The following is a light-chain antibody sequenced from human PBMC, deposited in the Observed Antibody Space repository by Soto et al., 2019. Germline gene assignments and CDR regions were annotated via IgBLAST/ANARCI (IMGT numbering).Light chain of an antibody. CDR2: DVN. CDR1: SSDVGAHNY. J-gene: IGLJ3*02. V-gene: IGLV2-8*01. CDR3: SSYAGGNNWV. Sequence: QSVLTQPPSASGSPGQSLTISCTGTSSDVGAHNYVSWYQQNPGKAPKLMLYDVNKRPSGVPDRFSGSKSGNTASLTVSGLQAEDEADYYCSSYAGGNNWVFGGGTHLTVL.